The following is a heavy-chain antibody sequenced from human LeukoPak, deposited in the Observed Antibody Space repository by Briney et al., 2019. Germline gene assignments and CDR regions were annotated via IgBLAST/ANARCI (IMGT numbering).Heavy chain of an antibody. Sequence: SETLSLTCAVYGGSFSGYYWSWIRQPPGKGLEWIGEINHSGSTNYNPSLKSRVTISVDTSKNQFSLKLSSVTAADTAVYYCARDRRGDCSGGSCHLDAFDIWGQGTMVTVSS. CDR1: GGSFSGYY. CDR2: INHSGST. V-gene: IGHV4-34*01. CDR3: ARDRRGDCSGGSCHLDAFDI. D-gene: IGHD2-15*01. J-gene: IGHJ3*02.